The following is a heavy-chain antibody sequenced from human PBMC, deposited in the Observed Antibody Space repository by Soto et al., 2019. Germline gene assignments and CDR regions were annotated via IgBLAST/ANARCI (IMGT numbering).Heavy chain of an antibody. Sequence: SETLSLTCTVSGAPISSYYWSWIRQPPGKGLEWIGYVYYSGSTNYNPSLKSRVTISVDTSKNQFSLKLSSVTAADTAVYYCARVRRFGELLGYYYYGMDVWGQGTTVTVSS. V-gene: IGHV4-59*01. CDR1: GAPISSYY. CDR2: VYYSGST. CDR3: ARVRRFGELLGYYYYGMDV. D-gene: IGHD3-10*01. J-gene: IGHJ6*02.